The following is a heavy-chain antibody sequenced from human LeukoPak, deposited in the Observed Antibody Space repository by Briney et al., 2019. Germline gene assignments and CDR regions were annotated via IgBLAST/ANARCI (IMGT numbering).Heavy chain of an antibody. CDR1: GFTFSSYA. D-gene: IGHD3-3*01. Sequence: AGGSLRLSCAASGFTFSSYAMSWVGQAPGQGLEGVSALSGSGASTYSADSVKGRFTISRDNSKNTLYLQMNSLRAEDTAVYYCAKVDDFWSGYSSWGQGTLVTVSS. J-gene: IGHJ4*02. CDR2: LSGSGAST. V-gene: IGHV3-23*01. CDR3: AKVDDFWSGYSS.